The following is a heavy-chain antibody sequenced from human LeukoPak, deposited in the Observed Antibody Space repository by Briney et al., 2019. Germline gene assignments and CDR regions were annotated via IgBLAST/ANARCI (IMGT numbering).Heavy chain of an antibody. CDR2: INQDGNKK. Sequence: GGSLRLSCAVSGFTFSSYWRTWVRQAPGRGLEWVANINQDGNKKYCVDSVKGRFTISRDNAKNSLYLQMNSLRAEDTAVYYCARYGGYYMDVWGKGTTVTVSS. CDR3: ARYGGYYMDV. CDR1: GFTFSSYW. D-gene: IGHD4-23*01. J-gene: IGHJ6*03. V-gene: IGHV3-7*01.